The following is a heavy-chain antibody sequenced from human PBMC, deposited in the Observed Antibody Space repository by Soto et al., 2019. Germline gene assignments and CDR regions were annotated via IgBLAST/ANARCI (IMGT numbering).Heavy chain of an antibody. D-gene: IGHD3-9*01. J-gene: IGHJ6*02. Sequence: PGGSLRLACAASGFTFSIYAISWVRQAPGKGLEWVSAISGSGGSTYYADSVKGRFTISRDNSKNTLYLQMNSLRAEDTAVYYCASRPYYDILTGYYNYYYGMDVWGQGTTVTVSS. CDR2: ISGSGGST. V-gene: IGHV3-23*01. CDR1: GFTFSIYA. CDR3: ASRPYYDILTGYYNYYYGMDV.